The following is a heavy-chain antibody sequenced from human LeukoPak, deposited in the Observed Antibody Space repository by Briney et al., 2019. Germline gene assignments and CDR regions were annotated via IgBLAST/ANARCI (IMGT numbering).Heavy chain of an antibody. D-gene: IGHD2-2*01. CDR2: ISGSGGST. V-gene: IGHV3-23*01. CDR1: GFTFSSYA. CDR3: AKYGEYCSSTSCRPYYYYGMDV. J-gene: IGHJ6*04. Sequence: GGSLRLSCAASGFTFSSYAMSWVRQAPGKGLEWVSAISGSGGSTYYADSVKGRFTISRDNSKNTLYLQMNRLRAEDTAVYYCAKYGEYCSSTSCRPYYYYGMDVWGKGTTVTVSS.